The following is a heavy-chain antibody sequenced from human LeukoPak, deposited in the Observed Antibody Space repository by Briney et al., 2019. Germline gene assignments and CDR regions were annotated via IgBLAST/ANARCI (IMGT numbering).Heavy chain of an antibody. CDR1: GYKFTSKL. CDR2: SYPGDSDT. J-gene: IGHJ4*02. CDR3: ATRSGYYYDSRGYIDY. V-gene: IGHV5-51*01. D-gene: IGHD3-22*01. Sequence: GESLKISCKCSGYKFTSKLIGWVRQMPGKGREWAGISYPGDSDTRYSPSFQRQVTLSADQSISTAYLQWSSLHASDTAMYYCATRSGYYYDSRGYIDYWGQGTLVTVSS.